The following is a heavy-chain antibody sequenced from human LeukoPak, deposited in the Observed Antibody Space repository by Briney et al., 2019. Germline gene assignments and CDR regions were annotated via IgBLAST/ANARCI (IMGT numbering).Heavy chain of an antibody. V-gene: IGHV3-33*01. CDR2: IWYDGSNK. Sequence: HPGGSLRLSCAASGFTFSSYGMHWVRQAPGEGLEWVAVIWYDGSNKYYADSVKGRFTISRDNSKNTLYLQMNSLRAEDTAVYYCAREMVVAATHKLYYYYYGMDVWGQGTTVTVSS. CDR1: GFTFSSYG. D-gene: IGHD2-15*01. J-gene: IGHJ6*02. CDR3: AREMVVAATHKLYYYYYGMDV.